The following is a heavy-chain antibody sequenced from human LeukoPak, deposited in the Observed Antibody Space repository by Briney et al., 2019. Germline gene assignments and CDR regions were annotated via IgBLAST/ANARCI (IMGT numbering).Heavy chain of an antibody. D-gene: IGHD3-10*01. Sequence: SETLSLTCTVSGDSISRGDYCWNWIRQPPGKGLEWIGYIYYSGSTYYNPSLKSRITMSLDTSKNQFSLKLTSVTAADTAVYFCARRITLLREDLGYWGQGTLVTVSS. CDR1: GDSISRGDYC. CDR2: IYYSGST. J-gene: IGHJ4*02. CDR3: ARRITLLREDLGY. V-gene: IGHV4-30-4*01.